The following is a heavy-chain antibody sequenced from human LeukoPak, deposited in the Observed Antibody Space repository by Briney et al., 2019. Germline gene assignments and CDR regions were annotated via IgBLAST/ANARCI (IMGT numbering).Heavy chain of an antibody. CDR3: ARVRIAVGTSFDY. D-gene: IGHD6-19*01. J-gene: IGHJ4*02. CDR1: GFTFSGYA. Sequence: PGGSLRLSCAASGFTFSGYAIHWVRQAPGKGLEWVAVSPHDGSNEYYADSVRGRFTISRDNSKNTLYLQMNSLRAEDTAVYYCARVRIAVGTSFDYWGQGTLVTVSS. CDR2: SPHDGSNE. V-gene: IGHV3-30-3*01.